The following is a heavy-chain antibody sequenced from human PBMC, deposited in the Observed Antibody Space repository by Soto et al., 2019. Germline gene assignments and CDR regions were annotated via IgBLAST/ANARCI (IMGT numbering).Heavy chain of an antibody. CDR1: GATLQDYA. Sequence: EVQLVESGGGLVQLGGSLRLSCAGSGATLQDYAMHWVRQAPGKGLEWVSGIYYNSNRIDYADSVKGRFTISRDNARNALYLQMNSLTTEDTAFYYCGKDISPGGMDVWGRGIMVTVSS. CDR3: GKDISPGGMDV. CDR2: IYYNSNRI. J-gene: IGHJ6*04. V-gene: IGHV3-9*01.